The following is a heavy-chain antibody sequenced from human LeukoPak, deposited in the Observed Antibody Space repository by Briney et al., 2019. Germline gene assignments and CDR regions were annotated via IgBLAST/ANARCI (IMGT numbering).Heavy chain of an antibody. CDR2: ISSGSSYI. CDR1: GFTFSNYS. V-gene: IGHV3-21*01. CDR3: ARDDSGSFDY. Sequence: MSGGSLRLSCAASGFTFSNYSMNWLRQAPGKGLEWVSPISSGSSYIYYADSMKGRFTISRDNAKNSLYMQMNSLRAEDTAVYYCARDDSGSFDYWGQGNLVTVSS. J-gene: IGHJ4*02. D-gene: IGHD3-10*01.